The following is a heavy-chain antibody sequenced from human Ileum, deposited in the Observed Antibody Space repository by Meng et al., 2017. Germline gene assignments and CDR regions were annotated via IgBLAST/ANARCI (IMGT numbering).Heavy chain of an antibody. CDR1: GDIVSSNSPA. Sequence: SQTLSLTCAISGDIVSSNSPAWNLIRQSPSRGLEWLGRTYYRSKWYNDYAVSVKSRITINPDTSKNQFSLQLNSVTPEDTAVYYCARDLNPTSRDGYNYISYYYYGMDVWGQGTTVTVSS. D-gene: IGHD5-24*01. CDR3: ARDLNPTSRDGYNYISYYYYGMDV. V-gene: IGHV6-1*01. J-gene: IGHJ6*02. CDR2: TYYRSKWYN.